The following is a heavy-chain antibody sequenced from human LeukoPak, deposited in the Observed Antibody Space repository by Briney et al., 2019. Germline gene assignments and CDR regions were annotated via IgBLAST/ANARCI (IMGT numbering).Heavy chain of an antibody. J-gene: IGHJ4*02. CDR2: ISYDGSNK. CDR3: ARDSLGDPTYYFDY. Sequence: GGSLRPSCAASGFTFSSYAMHWVRQAPGKGLEWVAVISYDGSNKQYADSVRGRFTISRDNSKNTLYVQMNSLRAEDTAVYYCARDSLGDPTYYFDYWGQGTLVTVSS. CDR1: GFTFSSYA. V-gene: IGHV3-30*04. D-gene: IGHD3-10*01.